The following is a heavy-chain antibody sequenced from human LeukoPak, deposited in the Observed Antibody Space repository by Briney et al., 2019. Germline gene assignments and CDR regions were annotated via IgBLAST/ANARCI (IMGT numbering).Heavy chain of an antibody. CDR2: IIPMFGTA. CDR3: ASGRTDIVVVPATLRNYFFDY. V-gene: IGHV1-69*06. Sequence: SVKVSCKASGGTFSSYDICWVRQAPGQGLEWMGGIIPMFGTANYAQKFQGRVTISADKSTSTAYMELSSLRSEDTAVYYCASGRTDIVVVPATLRNYFFDYWGQGTLVTVSS. CDR1: GGTFSSYD. D-gene: IGHD2-2*01. J-gene: IGHJ4*02.